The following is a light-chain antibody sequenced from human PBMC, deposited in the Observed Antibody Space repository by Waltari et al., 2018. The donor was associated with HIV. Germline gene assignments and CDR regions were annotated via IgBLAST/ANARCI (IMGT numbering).Light chain of an antibody. J-gene: IGLJ2*01. Sequence: SYVLTQPPSVSVAPGQTATITCGGNNIKSKNVHCYRQRPGQAPTLVVYDDSARPSGNPERCSGSHSENTATLTISRVEAGDEADYYCQVWDSTTDEGVFGGGTKLAVL. CDR2: DDS. V-gene: IGLV3-21*02. CDR3: QVWDSTTDEGV. CDR1: NIKSKN.